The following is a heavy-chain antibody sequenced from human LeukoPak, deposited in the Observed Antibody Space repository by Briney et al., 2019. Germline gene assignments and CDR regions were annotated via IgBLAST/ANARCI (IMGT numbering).Heavy chain of an antibody. CDR3: APARFGELFPNFDY. CDR2: FDPEDGET. D-gene: IGHD3-10*01. CDR1: GYTLTELS. J-gene: IGHJ4*02. V-gene: IGHV1-24*01. Sequence: ASVTVSCKVSGYTLTELSMHWVRQAPGKGLEGMGGFDPEDGETIYAQKFQGRVTMTEDTSTDTAYMELSSLRSEDTAVYYCAPARFGELFPNFDYWGQGTLVTVSS.